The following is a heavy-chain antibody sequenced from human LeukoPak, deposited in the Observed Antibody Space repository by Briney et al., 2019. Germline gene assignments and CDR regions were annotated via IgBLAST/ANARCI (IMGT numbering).Heavy chain of an antibody. CDR3: ASLSLPNSEAAAGTFVSLYYGMDV. J-gene: IGHJ6*02. Sequence: SETLSLTCAVYGGSFSAYYWSWIRQPPGKGLEWIGEINHSGSTNYNPSLKSRVTISVDTSENQFSLKLSSVTAADTAVYYCASLSLPNSEAAAGTFVSLYYGMDVWGQGTTVTVSS. V-gene: IGHV4-34*01. D-gene: IGHD6-13*01. CDR2: INHSGST. CDR1: GGSFSAYY.